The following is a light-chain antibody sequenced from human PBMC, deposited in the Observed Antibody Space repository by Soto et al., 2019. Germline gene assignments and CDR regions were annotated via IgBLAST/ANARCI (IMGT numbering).Light chain of an antibody. J-gene: IGKJ5*01. CDR3: QQYDNYDIT. CDR1: QSISIY. V-gene: IGKV1-39*01. Sequence: DIQMTQSPSSLSASVGDRVTITCRTSQSISIYLNWYQQIPGKAPKLLIYASSNLHTGVPSRFSGSASGTDFTLTISSLQPEDIATYYCQQYDNYDITFGQGTRLEIK. CDR2: ASS.